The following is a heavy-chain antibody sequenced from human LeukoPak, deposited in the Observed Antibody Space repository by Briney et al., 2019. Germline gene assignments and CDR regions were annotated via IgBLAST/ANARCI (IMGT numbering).Heavy chain of an antibody. J-gene: IGHJ4*02. Sequence: ASVKVSCKASGYTFTGYYMHWVRQAPGQGLEWMGWINPNSGGTNYAQKFQGRVTMTRDTSISTAYMELSRLRSDDTAVYYCARVRGSGYDILTGYYRGYFDYWGQGTLVTVSS. CDR2: INPNSGGT. CDR1: GYTFTGYY. D-gene: IGHD3-9*01. CDR3: ARVRGSGYDILTGYYRGYFDY. V-gene: IGHV1-2*02.